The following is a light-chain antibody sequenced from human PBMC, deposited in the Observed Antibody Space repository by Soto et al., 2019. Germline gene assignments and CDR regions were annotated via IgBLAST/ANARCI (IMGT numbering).Light chain of an antibody. CDR1: SSDVGSYDL. J-gene: IGLJ2*01. V-gene: IGLV2-14*02. CDR3: CSYTSSSLV. CDR2: EVT. Sequence: QSVLTQPASVSGSPGQSITISCSGTSSDVGSYDLVSWYQQHPGEAPKLMIYEVTKRPSGVSNRFSGSKSGNTASLTIAGLQPEDEADYYCCSYTSSSLVFGGGTKLTVL.